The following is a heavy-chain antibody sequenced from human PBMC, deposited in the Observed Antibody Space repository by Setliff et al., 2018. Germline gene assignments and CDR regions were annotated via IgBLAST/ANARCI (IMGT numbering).Heavy chain of an antibody. D-gene: IGHD2-15*01. V-gene: IGHV4-34*01. CDR1: GGSFSGYY. J-gene: IGHJ4*02. CDR3: ARQLCSGGSCYATTFDY. Sequence: SETLSLTCAVYGGSFSGYYWSWIRQPPGKGLEWIGEINHSGSTNYSPSLKSRVTISVDTSKNQFSLKLSSVTAADTAVYYCARQLCSGGSCYATTFDYWGQGTLVTVSS. CDR2: INHSGST.